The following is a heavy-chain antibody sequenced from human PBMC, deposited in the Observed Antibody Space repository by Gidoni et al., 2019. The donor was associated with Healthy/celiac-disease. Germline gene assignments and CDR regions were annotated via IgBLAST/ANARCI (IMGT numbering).Heavy chain of an antibody. CDR1: GFTFRSYS. Sequence: EVQLVESGGGLVKPGGSLRLSCAASGFTFRSYSMNWVRQAPGKGLEWVSSISSSSSYIYYADSVKGRFTISRDNAKNSLYLQMNSLRAEDTAVYYCARTLLRFLENYWYFDLWGRGTLVTVSS. CDR3: ARTLLRFLENYWYFDL. D-gene: IGHD3-3*01. CDR2: ISSSSSYI. V-gene: IGHV3-21*01. J-gene: IGHJ2*01.